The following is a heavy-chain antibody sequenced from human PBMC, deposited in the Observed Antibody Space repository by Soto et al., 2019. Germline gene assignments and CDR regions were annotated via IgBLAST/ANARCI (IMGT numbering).Heavy chain of an antibody. Sequence: GGSLRLSCAASGFTFSSYWMHWVRQAPGKGLVWVSRINSDGSSTSYADSVKGRFTISRDNAKNTLYLQMNSLRAEDTAVYYCARDPPYSSSWYGGNYYYYRMDVWGQGTTVTVSS. CDR1: GFTFSSYW. J-gene: IGHJ6*02. CDR2: INSDGSST. D-gene: IGHD6-13*01. CDR3: ARDPPYSSSWYGGNYYYYRMDV. V-gene: IGHV3-74*01.